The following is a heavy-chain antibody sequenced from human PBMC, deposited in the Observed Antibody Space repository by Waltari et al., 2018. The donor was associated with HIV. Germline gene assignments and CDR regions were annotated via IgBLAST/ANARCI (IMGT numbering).Heavy chain of an antibody. CDR2: ISRDGNT. CDR1: GLRFISYS. CDR3: ARDQDYSFDY. Sequence: EVQLVESGGGLVQPGGSLRLSWVAYGLRFISYSLHWVRQAPGKGLEWISYISRDGNTHYPDSVKGRFTISRVNAKNSLYLQLNSLRAEDTAVYYCARDQDYSFDYWGQGTLVTVSS. J-gene: IGHJ4*02. D-gene: IGHD4-4*01. V-gene: IGHV3-48*01.